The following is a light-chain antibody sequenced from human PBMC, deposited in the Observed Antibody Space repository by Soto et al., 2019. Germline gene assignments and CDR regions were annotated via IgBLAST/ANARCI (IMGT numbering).Light chain of an antibody. V-gene: IGLV2-23*01. Sequence: QSVLAQPASVSGSPGQSITISCTGTSSGVGAYNSVSWYQQHPHRAPQVIIYKGTQRPSGVSNRFSGSTSGNAASLTISALQTDDEADYFCGSSAPESTYVCGTGTKVTVL. J-gene: IGLJ1*01. CDR1: SSGVGAYNS. CDR2: KGT. CDR3: GSSAPESTYV.